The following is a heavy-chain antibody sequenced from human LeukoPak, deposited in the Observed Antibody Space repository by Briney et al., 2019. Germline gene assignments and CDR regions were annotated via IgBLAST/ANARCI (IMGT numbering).Heavy chain of an antibody. J-gene: IGHJ4*02. D-gene: IGHD6-19*01. CDR1: GYTFTSYG. CDR2: ISAYNGNT. Sequence: ASVKVSCKASGYTFTSYGISWVRQAPGQGLEWMGWISAYNGNTNYAQKLQGRVTMTTDTSTSTAYMELRSLRSDDTAVYYCVRDIAVAGIVGYWGQGTLVTVSS. V-gene: IGHV1-18*01. CDR3: VRDIAVAGIVGY.